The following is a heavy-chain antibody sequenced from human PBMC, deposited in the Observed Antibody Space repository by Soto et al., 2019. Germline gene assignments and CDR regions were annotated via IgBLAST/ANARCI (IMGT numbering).Heavy chain of an antibody. Sequence: GGSLRLSCAASGFTFSSYAMSWVRQAPGKGLEWVSAISGSGGSTYYADSVKGRFTISRDNSKNTLYLQMNSLRAEDTAVYYCAKDFRWELLGEYYFDYWGQGTLVTVSS. D-gene: IGHD1-26*01. CDR1: GFTFSSYA. CDR2: ISGSGGST. CDR3: AKDFRWELLGEYYFDY. J-gene: IGHJ4*02. V-gene: IGHV3-23*01.